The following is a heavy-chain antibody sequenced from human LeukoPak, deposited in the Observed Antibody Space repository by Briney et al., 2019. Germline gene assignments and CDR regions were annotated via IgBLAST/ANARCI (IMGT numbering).Heavy chain of an antibody. CDR3: ASQYSSSSPSDY. V-gene: IGHV3-21*01. CDR1: GFTFSSCN. CDR2: INSSPTYI. D-gene: IGHD6-13*01. Sequence: PGGSLRLSCAASGFTFSSCNMHWVRQAPGKGLEWVSSINSSPTYIYYADSVKGRFTISRDNAKNSLYLQMNSLRAEDTAVYYCASQYSSSSPSDYWGQGTLVTVSS. J-gene: IGHJ4*02.